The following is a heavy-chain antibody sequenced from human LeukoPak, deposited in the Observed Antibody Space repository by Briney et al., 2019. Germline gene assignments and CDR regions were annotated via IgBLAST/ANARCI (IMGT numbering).Heavy chain of an antibody. CDR3: ARHPQGSAFDI. J-gene: IGHJ3*02. V-gene: IGHV4-39*01. Sequence: PSETLSLTCTVSGGSITSYYWGWIRQPPGKGLEWIGSIYYSGTTYYNPSLKSRVTISVDTSKNQFSLKLSSATAADTAVYYCARHPQGSAFDIWGQGTMVTVSS. CDR2: IYYSGTT. CDR1: GGSITSYY.